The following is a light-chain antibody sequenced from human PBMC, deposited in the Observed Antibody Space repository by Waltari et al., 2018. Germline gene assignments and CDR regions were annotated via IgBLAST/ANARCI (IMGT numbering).Light chain of an antibody. CDR2: GNN. V-gene: IGLV1-40*01. CDR1: GSNIGAGYD. J-gene: IGLJ2*01. Sequence: QSALTQPPSVSGAPGQRITISCTGSGSNIGAGYDVHWYPQFPGTAPKLLLYGNNNRPAGVTDRFFGAKTGTSASLAITGLQADDEADYYCQSYDRSLSVVFGGGTKLTVL. CDR3: QSYDRSLSVV.